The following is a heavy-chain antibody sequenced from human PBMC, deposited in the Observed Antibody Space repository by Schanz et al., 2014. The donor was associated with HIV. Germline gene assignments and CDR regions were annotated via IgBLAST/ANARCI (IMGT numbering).Heavy chain of an antibody. V-gene: IGHV3-74*02. CDR2: INSDGSST. J-gene: IGHJ6*02. CDR3: ARVYYDILTGYYTHYGMDV. D-gene: IGHD3-9*01. CDR1: GFTFSNAW. Sequence: EVQLVESGGGLVKPGGSLRLSCAASGFTFSNAWMSWVRQAPGKGLEWVSRINSDGSSTSYADSVKGRFTISRDNAKNTLYLQMNSLRAEDTAVYYCARVYYDILTGYYTHYGMDVWGQGTTVTVSS.